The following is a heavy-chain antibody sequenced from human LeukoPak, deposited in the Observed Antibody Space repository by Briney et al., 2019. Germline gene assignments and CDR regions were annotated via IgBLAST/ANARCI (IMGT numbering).Heavy chain of an antibody. CDR1: GFTFTSHG. D-gene: IGHD3-9*01. J-gene: IGHJ4*02. CDR3: ARDGNILTGYYSYYFDY. CDR2: IQHDGSNK. V-gene: IGHV3-30*02. Sequence: GGSLRLSCVVSGFTFTSHGMNWIRQAPGKGLEWVAFIQHDGSNKYYADSVEGRFTISRDNAKSTLYLQMNSLRAEDTAVYYCARDGNILTGYYSYYFDYWGQGTLVTVSS.